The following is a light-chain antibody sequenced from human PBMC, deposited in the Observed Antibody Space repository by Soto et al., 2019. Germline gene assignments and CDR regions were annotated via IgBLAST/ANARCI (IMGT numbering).Light chain of an antibody. CDR1: QSVSSSY. Sequence: VGLTQSQGTLSLSPGERATLFCRAIQSVSSSYLAWYQQKPGQAPRLLIYDASSRATGIPARFSGRGSGTYFTLTISSLEPEDFAVYYCQQYNNWPPWTFGQGTKVAIK. J-gene: IGKJ1*01. CDR2: DAS. CDR3: QQYNNWPPWT. V-gene: IGKV3-20*01.